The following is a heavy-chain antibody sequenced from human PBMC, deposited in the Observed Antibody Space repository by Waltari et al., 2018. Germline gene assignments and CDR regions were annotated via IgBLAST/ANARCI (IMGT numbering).Heavy chain of an antibody. V-gene: IGHV1-18*01. J-gene: IGHJ4*02. CDR2: ISTYNGKT. Sequence: QVQLVQSGAEVKKPGASVKVSCKASGYTFTRYGISWVRQAPGQGLEWMGWISTYNGKTNDAHELQGRVTMTTDTSTSTAYMELRSRRSDDAAVYYCERGFHSSGYYYSPFDYWGQGTLVTVSS. CDR3: ERGFHSSGYYYSPFDY. CDR1: GYTFTRYG. D-gene: IGHD3-22*01.